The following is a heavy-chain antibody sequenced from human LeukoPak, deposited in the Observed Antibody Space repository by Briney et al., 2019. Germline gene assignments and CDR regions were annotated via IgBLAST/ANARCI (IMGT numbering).Heavy chain of an antibody. CDR1: GGSISSYY. CDR3: ARLLTPFYYDSSGYYDY. V-gene: IGHV4-59*01. D-gene: IGHD3-22*01. J-gene: IGHJ4*02. Sequence: KPSETLSLTCTVSGGSISSYYWSWIRQPPGKGLEWIGYIYYSGSTNYNPSLKSRVTISVDTSKNQFSLKLSSVTAADTAVYYCARLLTPFYYDSSGYYDYWGQGTLVTVSS. CDR2: IYYSGST.